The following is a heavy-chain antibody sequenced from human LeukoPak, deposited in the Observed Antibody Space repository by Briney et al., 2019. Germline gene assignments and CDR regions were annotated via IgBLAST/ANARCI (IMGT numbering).Heavy chain of an antibody. Sequence: GGSLRLSCAASGFTFSDYFMTWIRQAPGKGLEWVSYISSSGYTIYYADSVKGRFTISRDNAKNSLYLQMNSLRAEDTAVYYCARYNWDYYYYMDVWGKGTTVTVSS. CDR2: ISSSGYTI. D-gene: IGHD1-20*01. CDR3: ARYNWDYYYYMDV. V-gene: IGHV3-11*04. CDR1: GFTFSDYF. J-gene: IGHJ6*03.